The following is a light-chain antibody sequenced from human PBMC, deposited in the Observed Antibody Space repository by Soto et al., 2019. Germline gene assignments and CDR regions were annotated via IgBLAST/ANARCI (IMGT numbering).Light chain of an antibody. V-gene: IGKV3-20*01. Sequence: EIVLTQSPGTLSLSPGERATLSCRASQSVSSSYLAWYQQKPGQAPRLLIYGASSRATGIPDRFSGSGSGTDFTLTLSRLEPEDFAVYYCQQFDTSPPKYTFGQGTKLEIK. J-gene: IGKJ2*01. CDR2: GAS. CDR1: QSVSSSY. CDR3: QQFDTSPPKYT.